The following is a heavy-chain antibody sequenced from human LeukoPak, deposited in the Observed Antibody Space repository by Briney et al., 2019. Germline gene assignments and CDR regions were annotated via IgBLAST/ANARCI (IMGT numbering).Heavy chain of an antibody. J-gene: IGHJ4*02. V-gene: IGHV3-53*01. CDR2: IYSGGST. CDR3: AKDGGLWVSAHWGDS. CDR1: GFTVSSNY. D-gene: IGHD7-27*01. Sequence: GGSLRLSCAASGFTVSSNYMSWVRQAPGKGLEWVSVIYSGGSTYYADSVKGRFTISRDNSKNTLFLQMNSLRAEDTAVYYCAKDGGLWVSAHWGDSWGRGTLVTVSS.